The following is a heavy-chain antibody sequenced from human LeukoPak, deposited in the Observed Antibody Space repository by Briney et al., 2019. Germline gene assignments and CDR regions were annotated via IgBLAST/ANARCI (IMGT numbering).Heavy chain of an antibody. CDR3: ARGGYYDILTGYYTRYNWFDP. J-gene: IGHJ5*02. CDR1: GGSFSGYY. CDR2: INHSGST. V-gene: IGHV4-34*01. D-gene: IGHD3-9*01. Sequence: SETLSLTCAVYGGSFSGYYWSWIRQPPGKGLEWIGEINHSGSTNYSPSLKSRVTVSVDTSKNQFSLKLSSVTAADTAVYYCARGGYYDILTGYYTRYNWFDPWGQGTLVTVSS.